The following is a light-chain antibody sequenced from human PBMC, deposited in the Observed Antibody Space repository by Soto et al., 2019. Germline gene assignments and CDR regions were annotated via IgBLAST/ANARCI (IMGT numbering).Light chain of an antibody. J-gene: IGKJ3*01. V-gene: IGKV4-1*01. CDR3: QRYYSPRIT. CDR1: QSVLYSSNSKNY. CDR2: WAS. Sequence: DIVMTQSPDSLAVSLGERATINCKSSQSVLYSSNSKNYLDWYQQKPGQPPKLLIYWASTRESGVPDRFSGSGAGKDFALTIISLQAEDVAVYYCQRYYSPRITLDAGTKVDIK.